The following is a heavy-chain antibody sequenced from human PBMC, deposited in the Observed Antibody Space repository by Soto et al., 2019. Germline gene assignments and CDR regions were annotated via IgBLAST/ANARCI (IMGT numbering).Heavy chain of an antibody. CDR1: GFSFISYD. CDR3: TKGGVRFLEWLGDV. CDR2: ISDSGGRT. J-gene: IGHJ6*02. D-gene: IGHD3-3*01. Sequence: PGGSLRLSCAASGFSFISYDMSWVRQVPGKRLEWVSSISDSGGRTFYAESVEGRFTISRDDSTSTLFLQMNSLRAEDTAIYYCTKGGVRFLEWLGDVWGQGTTVTVSS. V-gene: IGHV3-23*01.